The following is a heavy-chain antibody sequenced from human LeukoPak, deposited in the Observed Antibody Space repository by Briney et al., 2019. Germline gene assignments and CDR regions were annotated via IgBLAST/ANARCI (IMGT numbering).Heavy chain of an antibody. Sequence: GGSLRLSCAASGFTFSSYAMHWVRQAPGKGLEYVSAITSNGGSAYYANSVQGRFTISRDNSKNTLYLQMGSLRAEDTAVYYCARVIAAAFDYWGQGTLVTVSS. V-gene: IGHV3-64*01. CDR3: ARVIAAAFDY. J-gene: IGHJ4*02. D-gene: IGHD6-13*01. CDR1: GFTFSSYA. CDR2: ITSNGGSA.